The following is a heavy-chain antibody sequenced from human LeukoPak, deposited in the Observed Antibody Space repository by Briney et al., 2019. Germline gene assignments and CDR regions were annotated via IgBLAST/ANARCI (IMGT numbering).Heavy chain of an antibody. D-gene: IGHD2-21*02. CDR3: VSANCGGDCYHSLLTD. J-gene: IGHJ1*01. V-gene: IGHV4-30-2*01. CDR2: VYHSGSS. CDR1: GVSVGSGGYS. Sequence: SETLSLTCAVSGVSVGSGGYSWSWIRQPPGKGLEWIGYVYHSGSSSYNPSLKSRVTIPMDRSKNHVSLRLTSVTAADTAVYYCVSANCGGDCYHSLLTDWGQGARVIVSS.